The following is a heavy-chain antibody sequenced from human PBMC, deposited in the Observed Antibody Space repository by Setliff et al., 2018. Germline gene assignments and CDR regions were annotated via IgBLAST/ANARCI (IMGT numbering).Heavy chain of an antibody. CDR2: IYYSGST. J-gene: IGHJ4*02. CDR1: GGSISSSSYY. V-gene: IGHV4-39*07. Sequence: PSETLSLTCTVSGGSISSSSYYWGWIRQPPGKGLEWIGSIYYSGSTYYNPSLKSRVTISVDTSKNQFSLKLSSVTAADTAVYYCARRETYYNFWSGYYAYWGQGPLVTVSS. CDR3: ARRETYYNFWSGYYAY. D-gene: IGHD3-3*01.